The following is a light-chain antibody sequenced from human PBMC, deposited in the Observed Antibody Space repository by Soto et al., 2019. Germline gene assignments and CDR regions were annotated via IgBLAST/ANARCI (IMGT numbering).Light chain of an antibody. CDR2: RND. Sequence: QSVLTQPPSVSGTPGQRVTISCSGTTSNIGNNYVYWYQHLPGTAPKLLIHRNDQRPSGVPDRLSGSKSGTSASLAISGLRSEDEADYYCAAWDGDLSGVVFGGGTKVTVL. V-gene: IGLV1-47*01. J-gene: IGLJ2*01. CDR1: TSNIGNNY. CDR3: AAWDGDLSGVV.